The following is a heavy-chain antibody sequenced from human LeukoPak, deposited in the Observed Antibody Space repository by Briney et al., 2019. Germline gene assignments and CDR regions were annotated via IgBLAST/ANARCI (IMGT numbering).Heavy chain of an antibody. Sequence: GGSLRPSCAASGFTFSSYSMNWVRQAPGKGLEWVSYISSSSSTIYYADSVKGRFTISRDNAKNSLYLQMNSLRDEDTAVYYCARGGCYSCYYYYMDVWGKGTTVTVSS. CDR2: ISSSSSTI. J-gene: IGHJ6*03. V-gene: IGHV3-48*02. CDR3: ARGGCYSCYYYYMDV. D-gene: IGHD2-15*01. CDR1: GFTFSSYS.